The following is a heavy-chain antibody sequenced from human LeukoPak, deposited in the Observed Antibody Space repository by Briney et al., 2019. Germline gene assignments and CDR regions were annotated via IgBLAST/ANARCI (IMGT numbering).Heavy chain of an antibody. D-gene: IGHD2-2*01. J-gene: IGHJ4*02. CDR1: GFTFSSYV. CDR3: ARDKVLSYLSSLVY. Sequence: GGSLRLSCAASGFTFSSYVMHWVRQAPGKGLEWVAIISYDGSNEYYADSVKGRFTISRDNSKNTLYLQMNSLRAADTAVYYCARDKVLSYLSSLVYWGQGTLVTVS. CDR2: ISYDGSNE. V-gene: IGHV3-30*04.